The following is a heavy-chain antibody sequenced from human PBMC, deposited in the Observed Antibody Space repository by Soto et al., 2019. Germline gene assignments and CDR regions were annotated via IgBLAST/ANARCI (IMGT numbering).Heavy chain of an antibody. D-gene: IGHD6-19*01. CDR3: ARSGYSSGWYHWYFDF. CDR2: INAGNGNT. V-gene: IGHV1-3*01. Sequence: QVPLVQSGAEVKKPGASMKLYCKASGYTFSNYGIHWVRQAPGQRLEWMGWINAGNGNTKYSEKFQGRVTMTRDTSASTAYMELSSLRSEDTAVYFCARSGYSSGWYHWYFDFWGRGTLVTVSS. J-gene: IGHJ2*01. CDR1: GYTFSNYG.